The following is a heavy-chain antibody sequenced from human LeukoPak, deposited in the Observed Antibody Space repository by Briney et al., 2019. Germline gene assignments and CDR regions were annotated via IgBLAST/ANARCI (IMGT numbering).Heavy chain of an antibody. CDR2: INWNGGST. J-gene: IGHJ4*02. V-gene: IGHV3-20*04. D-gene: IGHD1-20*01. CDR3: ARRDRYNWNDLDY. Sequence: PGGSLRLSCAASGFTFYDYGMSWVRQAPGKGLEWVSGINWNGGSTGYADSVKGQFTISRDNTKNSLYLQMNSLRAEDTALYYCARRDRYNWNDLDYWGQGTLVTVSS. CDR1: GFTFYDYG.